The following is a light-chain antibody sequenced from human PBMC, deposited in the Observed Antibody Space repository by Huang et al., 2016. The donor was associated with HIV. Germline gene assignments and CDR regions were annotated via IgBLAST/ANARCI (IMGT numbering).Light chain of an antibody. CDR2: SAS. CDR1: QSIDGY. CDR3: QQSYSTLIT. V-gene: IGKV1-39*01. Sequence: IQMTQSPPSLSASVGDRVTITCRASQSIDGYLNWYQQKPGKAPKLLISSASTLHTGVPPRFSGSGSGTDYTLIIDNLQPDDFATYFCQQSYSTLITFGQGSRL. J-gene: IGKJ5*01.